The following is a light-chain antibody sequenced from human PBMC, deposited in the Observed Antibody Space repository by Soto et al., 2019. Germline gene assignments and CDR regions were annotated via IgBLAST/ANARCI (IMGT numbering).Light chain of an antibody. Sequence: EIVLTQSPATLSLSPGERATLSCRASQSIRNYLAWYQQKPGQSPRLLIYDASNRATGIPARFSGSGSGTDFTLTISGLEPEDFVVYYCQQRSDWPPLTFGGGTKVEIK. CDR1: QSIRNY. CDR2: DAS. J-gene: IGKJ4*01. V-gene: IGKV3-11*01. CDR3: QQRSDWPPLT.